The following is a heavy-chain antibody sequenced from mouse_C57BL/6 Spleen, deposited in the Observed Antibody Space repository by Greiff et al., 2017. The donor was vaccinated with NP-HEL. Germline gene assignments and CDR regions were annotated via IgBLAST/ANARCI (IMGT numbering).Heavy chain of an antibody. J-gene: IGHJ1*03. CDR3: ARAYGSSYGYFDD. CDR1: GYTFTSYW. D-gene: IGHD1-1*01. Sequence: VQLQQPGAELVRPGSSVKLSCKASGYTFTSYWMDWVKQRPGQGLEWIGNIYPSDSETHYNQKFKDKATLTVDKSSSTAYMQLSGLTSEDSAVYYCARAYGSSYGYFDDWGTGTTVTVSS. V-gene: IGHV1-61*01. CDR2: IYPSDSET.